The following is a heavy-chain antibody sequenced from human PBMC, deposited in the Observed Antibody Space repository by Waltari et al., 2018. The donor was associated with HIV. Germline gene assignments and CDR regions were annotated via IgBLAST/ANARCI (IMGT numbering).Heavy chain of an antibody. D-gene: IGHD6-13*01. CDR1: LFPFSRYW. CDR2: INSDGSST. V-gene: IGHV3-74*01. Sequence: EVQLVESGGGLVQPGASLRLSCAASLFPFSRYWMHWLRQAPGKGLVWVSRINSDGSSTSYADSVKGRFTISRDNAKNTLYLQMNSLRAEDTAVYYCASGYSSSWRSDYYYYGMDDWGQGTTVTVSS. J-gene: IGHJ6*02. CDR3: ASGYSSSWRSDYYYYGMDD.